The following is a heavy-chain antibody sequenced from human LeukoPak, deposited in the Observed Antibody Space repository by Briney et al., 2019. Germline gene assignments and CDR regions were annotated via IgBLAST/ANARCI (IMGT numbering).Heavy chain of an antibody. V-gene: IGHV3-30*02. CDR1: GFTFSTYG. CDR3: AKVTWSGSYSIDY. D-gene: IGHD1-26*01. J-gene: IGHJ4*02. CDR2: IRYDGSNK. Sequence: GGSLRLSCAASGFTFSTYGMHWVRQAPGKGLEWVAFIRYDGSNKYYADSVKGRFTISRDISKNTLYLQMNSLRAEDTAVYYCAKVTWSGSYSIDYWGQGTLVTVSS.